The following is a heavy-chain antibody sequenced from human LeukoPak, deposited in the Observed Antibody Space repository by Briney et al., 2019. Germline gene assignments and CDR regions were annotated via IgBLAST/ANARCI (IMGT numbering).Heavy chain of an antibody. J-gene: IGHJ4*02. Sequence: PGRSLRLSCAASGFTFSSYAMHWVRQAPGKGLEWVANIKQDESEKYYVDSVKGRFTISRDNAKNSLYLQMNSLRAEDTAVYYCARDFEISSGWGQGTLVTVSS. CDR2: IKQDESEK. CDR1: GFTFSSYA. V-gene: IGHV3-7*01. CDR3: ARDFEISSG. D-gene: IGHD6-19*01.